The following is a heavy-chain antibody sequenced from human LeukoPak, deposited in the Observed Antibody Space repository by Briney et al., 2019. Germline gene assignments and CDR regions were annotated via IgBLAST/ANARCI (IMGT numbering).Heavy chain of an antibody. CDR2: IYTSGST. CDR3: ARNPNTLSPYCGGDCYPDDAFDI. CDR1: GGSISSYY. V-gene: IGHV4-4*07. J-gene: IGHJ3*02. Sequence: SETLSLTCTVSGGSISSYYWSWIRQPAGKGLEWIGCIYTSGSTNYNPSLKSRVTMSVDTSKNQFSLKLSSVTAADTAVYYCARNPNTLSPYCGGDCYPDDAFDIWGQGTMVTVSS. D-gene: IGHD2-21*01.